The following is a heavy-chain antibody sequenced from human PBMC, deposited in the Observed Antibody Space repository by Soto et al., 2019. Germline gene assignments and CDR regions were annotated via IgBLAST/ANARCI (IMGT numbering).Heavy chain of an antibody. CDR3: ARGTTGTTSHPFDI. CDR1: GYAFTSYG. Sequence: ASVKVSCKASGYAFTSYGISWVRQAPGQGLEWMGWISAYNGNTNYAQKLQGRVTMTTDTSTSTAYMELRSLRSDDTAVYYCARGTTGTTSHPFDIWGQGTMVTVSS. J-gene: IGHJ3*02. V-gene: IGHV1-18*01. D-gene: IGHD1-7*01. CDR2: ISAYNGNT.